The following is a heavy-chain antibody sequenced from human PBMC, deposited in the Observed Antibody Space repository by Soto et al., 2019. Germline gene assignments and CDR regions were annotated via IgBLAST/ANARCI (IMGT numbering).Heavy chain of an antibody. CDR3: ARGRTVLRFLEWLFGY. Sequence: SVNVSFKVSGYTFTSYYMHWVRQAPVQGLEWMGIINPSGGSTSYAQKFQGRVTMTRDTSTSTVYMELSSLRSEDTAVYYCARGRTVLRFLEWLFGYWGQGTLVTVYS. J-gene: IGHJ4*02. D-gene: IGHD3-3*01. V-gene: IGHV1-46*01. CDR1: GYTFTSYY. CDR2: INPSGGST.